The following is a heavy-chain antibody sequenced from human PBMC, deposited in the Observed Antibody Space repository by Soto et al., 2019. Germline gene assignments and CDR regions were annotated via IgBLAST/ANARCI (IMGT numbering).Heavy chain of an antibody. CDR1: GFTFSSYG. V-gene: IGHV3-33*01. Sequence: QVQLVESGGGVVQPGRSLRLSCAASGFTFSSYGMHWVRQAPGKGLEWVAVIWYDGSSKYYADSVKGRFTISRDNSKNTLYLQMNSLRAEDTAVYYCARDKGIVVVPAAIGYYYYMDVWGKGTTVTVSS. CDR3: ARDKGIVVVPAAIGYYYYMDV. CDR2: IWYDGSSK. J-gene: IGHJ6*03. D-gene: IGHD2-2*02.